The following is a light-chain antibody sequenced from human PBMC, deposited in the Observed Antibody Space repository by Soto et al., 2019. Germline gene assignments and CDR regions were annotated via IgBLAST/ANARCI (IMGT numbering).Light chain of an antibody. J-gene: IGKJ4*01. V-gene: IGKV3-11*02. CDR2: DAS. Sequence: EIVLTQSPATLSLSPGERATLSCRASQSVSTYLAWYQQKPGQAPGLLTYDASNRATGIPARFSGGESGREFALTISSLEPEDFAVYCFQQRSNSPLTFGGGTKVEIK. CDR1: QSVSTY. CDR3: QQRSNSPLT.